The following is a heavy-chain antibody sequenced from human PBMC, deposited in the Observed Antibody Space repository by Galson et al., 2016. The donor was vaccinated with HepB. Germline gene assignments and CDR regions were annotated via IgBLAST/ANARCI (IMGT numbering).Heavy chain of an antibody. D-gene: IGHD2-2*01. CDR3: AKDGDCSSTTCGQRPLDY. CDR2: ISPTGGST. V-gene: IGHV3-23*01. CDR1: GFPFSGYA. Sequence: SLRLSCAASGFPFSGYAMSWVRQAPGRGLEWVASISPTGGSTFYADSVQGRFTISRDNPMNTLYLQMNSLRAEDTAVYVCAKDGDCSSTTCGQRPLDYWGQGTLVTVSS. J-gene: IGHJ4*02.